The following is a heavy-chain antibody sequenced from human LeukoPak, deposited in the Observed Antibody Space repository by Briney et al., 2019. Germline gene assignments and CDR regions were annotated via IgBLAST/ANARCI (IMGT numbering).Heavy chain of an antibody. CDR3: ARGPRYSFY. D-gene: IGHD6-13*01. CDR1: GFTFSSYT. CDR2: ISSASSYI. Sequence: AGGSLRLSCAASGFTFSSYTMNWVRQAPGKGLEWVSSISSASSYIYYVDSVKGRFTISRDNAKNSLYLQMNSLRDEDTAVYYCARGPRYSFYWGQGTLVSVSS. V-gene: IGHV3-21*04. J-gene: IGHJ4*02.